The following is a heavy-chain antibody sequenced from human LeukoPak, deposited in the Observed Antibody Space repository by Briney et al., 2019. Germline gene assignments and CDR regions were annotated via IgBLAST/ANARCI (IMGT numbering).Heavy chain of an antibody. D-gene: IGHD6-19*01. Sequence: ASVKVSCKASGYTFTSYDINWVRQATGQGLEWMGWMNPNSGNAGYAQKFQGRVTMTRNTSISTAYMALSSLRSEDTAVYYCARGQKRSGWYWPSNYWGQGTLVTVSS. J-gene: IGHJ4*02. CDR3: ARGQKRSGWYWPSNY. V-gene: IGHV1-8*01. CDR2: MNPNSGNA. CDR1: GYTFTSYD.